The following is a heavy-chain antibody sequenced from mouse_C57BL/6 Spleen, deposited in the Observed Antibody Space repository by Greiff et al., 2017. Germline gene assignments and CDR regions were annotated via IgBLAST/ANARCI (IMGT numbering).Heavy chain of an antibody. CDR2: ISPGDGDT. D-gene: IGHD2-4*01. CDR1: GYAFSSYW. CDR3: ARFDYDGDFDV. J-gene: IGHJ1*03. V-gene: IGHV1-82*01. Sequence: QVQLQQSGPELVKPGASVKISCKASGYAFSSYWMNWVKQRPGQGLEWIGRISPGDGDTNYNGKFKGKATLTADKSSSTAYMQLSSPSSEDAAVYCCARFDYDGDFDVWGTGTTVTVSS.